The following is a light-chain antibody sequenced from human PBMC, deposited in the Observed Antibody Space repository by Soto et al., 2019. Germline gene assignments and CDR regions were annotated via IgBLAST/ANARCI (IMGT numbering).Light chain of an antibody. J-gene: IGLJ2*01. V-gene: IGLV1-44*01. CDR3: SSYTSSSTVV. CDR2: DDN. Sequence: QSVLTQPPSVSGTPGQRVIISCSGSNSNIGSNAVHWYQQLPGAAPKLLIDDDNQRPSGVPDRFSGSKSGTSASLAISGLRSEDEADYYCSSYTSSSTVVFGGGTKVTVL. CDR1: NSNIGSNA.